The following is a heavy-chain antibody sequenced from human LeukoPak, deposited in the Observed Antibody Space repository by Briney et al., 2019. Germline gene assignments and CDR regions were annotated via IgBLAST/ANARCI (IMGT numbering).Heavy chain of an antibody. CDR1: GYTFTSYG. V-gene: IGHV1-18*01. D-gene: IGHD3-22*01. J-gene: IGHJ4*02. Sequence: ASVKVSCKASGYTFTSYGISWVRQAPGQGLEWMGWISAYNGNTNYAQKLQGRVTMTTDTSTSTAYMELRSLRSDDTAVYYCARHVPRTYYYDSSGFFFDYWGQGTLVTVSS. CDR2: ISAYNGNT. CDR3: ARHVPRTYYYDSSGFFFDY.